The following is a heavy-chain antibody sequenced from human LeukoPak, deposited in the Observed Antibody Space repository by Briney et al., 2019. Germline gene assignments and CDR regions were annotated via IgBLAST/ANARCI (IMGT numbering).Heavy chain of an antibody. J-gene: IGHJ6*03. D-gene: IGHD6-6*01. CDR2: INPNSGGT. CDR1: GYTFTGYY. V-gene: IGHV1-2*02. CDR3: ASSSYSSSFYYYYMDV. Sequence: ASVKVSCKASGYTFTGYYMHWVRQAPGQGLEWMGWINPNSGGTNYAQKFLGRVTMTRDMSTSTVYMELSSLRSEDTAVYYCASSSYSSSFYYYYMDVWGKGTTVTVSS.